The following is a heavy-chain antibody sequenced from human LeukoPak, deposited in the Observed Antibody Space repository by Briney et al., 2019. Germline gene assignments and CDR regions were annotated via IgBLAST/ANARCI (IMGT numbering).Heavy chain of an antibody. CDR3: ARVKGGDSRDY. CDR1: GYIFTSYG. D-gene: IGHD2-21*02. CDR2: INTYNANT. V-gene: IGHV1-18*01. Sequence: ASVTVSFKASGYIFTSYGISWVRQAPGQGLEWLGLINTYNANTNYAQKLQGRVTMTTNTSTNTAYMELRSLRSGDTAVYYCARVKGGDSRDYWGQGTLVTVSS. J-gene: IGHJ4*02.